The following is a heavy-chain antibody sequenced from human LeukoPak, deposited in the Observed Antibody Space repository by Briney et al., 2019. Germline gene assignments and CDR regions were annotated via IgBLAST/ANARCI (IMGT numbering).Heavy chain of an antibody. CDR2: IKQDGSEI. D-gene: IGHD1-26*01. Sequence: PGGSLRLSCAASGFTFSNYWMNWVRQAPGKGLEWVANIKQDGSEIFYVDSVKGRFTISRDNAKNSLYLQMNSLRAEDTAVYYCGGGGDSKSYFGYFDYWAQGTLVTVSS. CDR3: GGGGDSKSYFGYFDY. V-gene: IGHV3-7*04. J-gene: IGHJ4*02. CDR1: GFTFSNYW.